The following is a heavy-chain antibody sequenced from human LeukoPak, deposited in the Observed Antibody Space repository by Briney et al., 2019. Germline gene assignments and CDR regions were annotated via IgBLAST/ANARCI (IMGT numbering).Heavy chain of an antibody. J-gene: IGHJ5*02. CDR3: ARDLASTGTQGWFDP. V-gene: IGHV3-30*02. CDR1: GFIFSNYD. D-gene: IGHD6-13*01. Sequence: GGSLRLTCAASGFIFSNYDMHWVRQAPGKGLEWVASLRNDGRSKYYADSVKGRFTISTDNSKNTLHLLMNSLRVEDTAVYYCARDLASTGTQGWFDPWGQGTLVIVSS. CDR2: LRNDGRSK.